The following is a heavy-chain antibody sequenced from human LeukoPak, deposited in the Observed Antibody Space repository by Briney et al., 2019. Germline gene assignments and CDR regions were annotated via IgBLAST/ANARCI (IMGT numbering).Heavy chain of an antibody. CDR1: GYTFTGYY. CDR3: ARGTVASSSWCVVDY. Sequence: ASVKVSCKASGYTFTGYYMHWVRQAPRQGLEWMGWIIPNSGGTNYAQKFQGRVTMTRDTSISTAYMELRRLSSDDTAVYYCARGTVASSSWCVVDYWGQGTLVSVSS. J-gene: IGHJ4*02. D-gene: IGHD6-13*01. V-gene: IGHV1-2*02. CDR2: IIPNSGGT.